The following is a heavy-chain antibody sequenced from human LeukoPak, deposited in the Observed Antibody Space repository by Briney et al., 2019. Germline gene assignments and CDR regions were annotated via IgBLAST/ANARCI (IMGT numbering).Heavy chain of an antibody. D-gene: IGHD3-22*01. J-gene: IGHJ4*02. Sequence: SETLSLTCTVSGGSISSYYWSWIRQPPGKGLEWIGYIYYSGSTNYNPSLKSRVTISVDTSKNQFSLKLSSVTAADTAVYYCARSDSNGYYTVFDYWGQGTLVTVSS. CDR1: GGSISSYY. CDR3: ARSDSNGYYTVFDY. V-gene: IGHV4-59*01. CDR2: IYYSGST.